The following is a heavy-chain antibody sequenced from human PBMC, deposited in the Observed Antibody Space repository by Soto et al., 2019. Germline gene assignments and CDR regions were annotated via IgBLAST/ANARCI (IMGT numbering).Heavy chain of an antibody. J-gene: IGHJ4*02. CDR2: IYYSGST. CDR1: VGSISSYY. CDR3: ARDVFNFDY. Sequence: PSETLSLTCTVSVGSISSYYWSWIRQPPGKGLEWIGYIYYSGSTNYNPSLKSPVTISVDTYKNQFSLKLSSVTAADTAVYYCARDVFNFDYWGQGNLVTVSS. D-gene: IGHD3-3*01. V-gene: IGHV4-59*01.